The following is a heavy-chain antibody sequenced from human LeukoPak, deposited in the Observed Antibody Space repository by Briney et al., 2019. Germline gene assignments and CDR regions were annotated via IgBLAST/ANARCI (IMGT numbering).Heavy chain of an antibody. D-gene: IGHD3-10*01. Sequence: GGSLRLSCAASGFTFSSYSMNWVRQAPGKGLEWVSSISSSSSYIYYADSVKGRFTISRDNAKNSLYLQMNSLRAEDTAVYYCASFSSITMVRGVTLGYDYWGQGTLVTVSS. CDR2: ISSSSSYI. J-gene: IGHJ4*02. V-gene: IGHV3-21*01. CDR1: GFTFSSYS. CDR3: ASFSSITMVRGVTLGYDY.